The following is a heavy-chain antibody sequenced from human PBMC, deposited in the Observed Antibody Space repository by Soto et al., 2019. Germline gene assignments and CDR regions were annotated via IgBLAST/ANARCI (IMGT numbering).Heavy chain of an antibody. V-gene: IGHV4-39*01. CDR2: IYYSGST. J-gene: IGHJ6*02. D-gene: IGHD2-8*02. CDR1: GGSISTISYY. Sequence: SETLSLTCTVSGGSISTISYYWGWTRQPPGKGLEWIGSIYYSGSTYYNPSLQSRVTISVDTSKNQFSLRLSSVTAADTAVYYCAKRGPRTGDYHYGMDVWGQGTTVTVYS. CDR3: AKRGPRTGDYHYGMDV.